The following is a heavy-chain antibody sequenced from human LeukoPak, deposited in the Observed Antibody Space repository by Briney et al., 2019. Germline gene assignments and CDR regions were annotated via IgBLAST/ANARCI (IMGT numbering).Heavy chain of an antibody. CDR2: INHSGST. Sequence: SETLSLTCAVYGGSFSGYYWSWIRQPPGKWLDWIGEINHSGSTNYNPSLKSRVTISVDTSKNQFSLKLSSVTAADTAVYYCARGGGDYDSSGQIDYWGQGTLVTVSS. CDR3: ARGGGDYDSSGQIDY. J-gene: IGHJ4*02. CDR1: GGSFSGYY. V-gene: IGHV4-34*01. D-gene: IGHD3-22*01.